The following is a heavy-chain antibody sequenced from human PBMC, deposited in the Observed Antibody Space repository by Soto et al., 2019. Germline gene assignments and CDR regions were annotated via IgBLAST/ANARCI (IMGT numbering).Heavy chain of an antibody. D-gene: IGHD3-10*01. J-gene: IGHJ6*02. V-gene: IGHV1-69*01. CDR2: IIPIFGTT. Sequence: QEQLVQAGAEVKNPGSSVRISCRASGGTFSNDAVSWVRQAPGQGLQWMGVIIPIFGTTHYAQKFQGRVTITADESTATAYMELRSMTSEDTAVYYCATGLRTGNYGMDVWGQGTAVTVSS. CDR3: ATGLRTGNYGMDV. CDR1: GGTFSNDA.